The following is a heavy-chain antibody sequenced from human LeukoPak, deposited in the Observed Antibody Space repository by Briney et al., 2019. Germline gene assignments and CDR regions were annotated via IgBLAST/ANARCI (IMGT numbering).Heavy chain of an antibody. D-gene: IGHD3-10*01. CDR2: ISSSSSYI. Sequence: PGGSLRLSCAASGFTFSRYRMNWVRQAPGKGLEWVSSISSSSSYIYYAGSVKGRFTISRDNAKNSLYLQMNSLRAEDTALYYCARDSTTLGESYDYWGQGTLVTVSS. CDR1: GFTFSRYR. V-gene: IGHV3-21*01. CDR3: ARDSTTLGESYDY. J-gene: IGHJ4*02.